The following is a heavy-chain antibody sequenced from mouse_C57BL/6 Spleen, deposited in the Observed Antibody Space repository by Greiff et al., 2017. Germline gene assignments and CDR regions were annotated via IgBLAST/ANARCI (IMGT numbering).Heavy chain of an antibody. CDR3: AIFDGYYFDY. D-gene: IGHD2-3*01. V-gene: IGHV1-82*01. J-gene: IGHJ2*01. CDR1: GYAFSSSW. Sequence: VQLQESGPELVKPGASVKISCKASGYAFSSSWMNWVKQRPGKGLEWIGRIYPGDGDTNYNGKFKGKATLTADKSSSTAYMQLSSLTSEDSAVXFCAIFDGYYFDYWGQGTTLTVSS. CDR2: IYPGDGDT.